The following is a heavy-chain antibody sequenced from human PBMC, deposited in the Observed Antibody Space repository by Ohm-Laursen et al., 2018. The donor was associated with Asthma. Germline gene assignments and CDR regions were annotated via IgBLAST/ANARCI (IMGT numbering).Heavy chain of an antibody. V-gene: IGHV3-73*01. J-gene: IGHJ6*02. CDR3: TTLRGNYYYGMDV. CDR2: IRSKANSYAT. Sequence: GSLRLSCAASGFTFSDSAMHWVRQASGKGLEWVGRIRSKANSYATAYAASVKGRFTISRDDSKNTAYLQMNSLKTEDTAVYYCTTLRGNYYYGMDVWGQGTTVTVSS. CDR1: GFTFSDSA. D-gene: IGHD5-24*01.